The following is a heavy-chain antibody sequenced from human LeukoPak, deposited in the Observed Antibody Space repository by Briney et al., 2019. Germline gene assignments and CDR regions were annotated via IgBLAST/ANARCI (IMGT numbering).Heavy chain of an antibody. V-gene: IGHV1-2*02. CDR2: MNPNSGGT. Sequence: PRASVKVSCKASGYTFTGYYMHWVRQAPGQGLEWMGWMNPNSGGTNYAQKFQGRVTMTRDTSISTAYMELSRLRFDDTALYYCARGGSIAGGDSRFDPWGQGTLVTVSS. J-gene: IGHJ5*02. CDR1: GYTFTGYY. CDR3: ARGGSIAGGDSRFDP. D-gene: IGHD2-21*01.